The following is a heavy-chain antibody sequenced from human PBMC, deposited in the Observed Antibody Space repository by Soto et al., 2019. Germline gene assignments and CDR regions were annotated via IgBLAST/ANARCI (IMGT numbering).Heavy chain of an antibody. V-gene: IGHV1-69*13. J-gene: IGHJ5*02. CDR1: GGTFSTYT. CDR2: IIPMFGTT. CDR3: TRDLYYFDSSAYYGHNWFDP. Sequence: ASVKVSCKASGGTFSTYTTSWVRQAPGQGLEWMGGIIPMFGTTTYAENFQGRVTITADESTSTAYMELTSLRSEDTAVYYCTRDLYYFDSSAYYGHNWFDPWGQGTRVTVSS. D-gene: IGHD3-22*01.